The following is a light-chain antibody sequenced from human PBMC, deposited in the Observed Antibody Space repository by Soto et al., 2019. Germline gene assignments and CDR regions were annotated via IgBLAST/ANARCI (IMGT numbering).Light chain of an antibody. Sequence: EIVMTQSPSTLSVSPWERVTLSCRASQFVSNSLAWYQQRPGQPPRLLIYGASTRAAGISEGFSGSGSGTEFTLTISSLRSEDFAVYYCQQSSNWPRTFGQGTKVDIK. J-gene: IGKJ1*01. CDR1: QFVSNS. CDR2: GAS. CDR3: QQSSNWPRT. V-gene: IGKV3-15*01.